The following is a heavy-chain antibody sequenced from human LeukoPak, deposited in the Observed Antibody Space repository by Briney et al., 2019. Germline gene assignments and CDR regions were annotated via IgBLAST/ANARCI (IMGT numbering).Heavy chain of an antibody. V-gene: IGHV3-15*01. CDR3: TTIQYDFSGAFDI. CDR1: GFTFSNAW. Sequence: PGGSLRLSCAASGFTFSNAWMSWVRQAPGKGLEWVGRIKSKTDGGTTDYAAPVKGRFTISRDDSKNTLYLQMNSLKTEDTAVYYCTTIQYDFSGAFDIWGQGTMVTVSS. CDR2: IKSKTDGGTT. J-gene: IGHJ3*02. D-gene: IGHD3-3*01.